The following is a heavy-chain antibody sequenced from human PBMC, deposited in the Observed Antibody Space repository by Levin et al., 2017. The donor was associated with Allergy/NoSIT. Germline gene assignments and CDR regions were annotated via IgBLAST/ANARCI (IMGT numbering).Heavy chain of an antibody. D-gene: IGHD6-6*01. CDR3: ARGRLGYSSSLDAFDI. CDR1: GYTFTSYD. Sequence: GASVKVSCKASGYTFTSYDINWVRQATGQGLEWMGWMNPNSGNTGYAQKFQGRVTMTRNTSISTAYMELSSLRSEDTAVYYCARGRLGYSSSLDAFDIWGQGTMVTVSS. J-gene: IGHJ3*02. V-gene: IGHV1-8*01. CDR2: MNPNSGNT.